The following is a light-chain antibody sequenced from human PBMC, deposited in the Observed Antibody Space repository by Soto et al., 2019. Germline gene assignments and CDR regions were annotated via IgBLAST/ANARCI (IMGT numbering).Light chain of an antibody. Sequence: DIVMTQSPDSLAVSLGERATINCKSSQSVLYSSNNKNYLAWYQQKPGQPPKLLIYWASTRESGVPDRFSGSGPGTDFTLTISSLRAEDVAVYYCQQYYSTPPSFGQGTKLDIK. J-gene: IGKJ2*01. CDR2: WAS. V-gene: IGKV4-1*01. CDR1: QSVLYSSNNKNY. CDR3: QQYYSTPPS.